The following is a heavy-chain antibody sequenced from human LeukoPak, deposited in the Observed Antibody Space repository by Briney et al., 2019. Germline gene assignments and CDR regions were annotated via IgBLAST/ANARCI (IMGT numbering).Heavy chain of an antibody. CDR1: GFTFSSYA. D-gene: IGHD5-18*01. CDR3: AEVGGYSYGPFDY. Sequence: GGSLRLSCAASGFTFSSYAMTWVRQAPGQGLEWVSAVSVGGGSTSYADSVKGRFTISRDNSQNTLYLQMNSLRAEDTAVYYCAEVGGYSYGPFDYWGQGTLVTVSS. J-gene: IGHJ4*02. V-gene: IGHV3-23*01. CDR2: VSVGGGST.